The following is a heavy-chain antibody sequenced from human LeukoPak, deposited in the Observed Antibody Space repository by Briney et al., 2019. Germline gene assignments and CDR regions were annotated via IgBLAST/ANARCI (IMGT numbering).Heavy chain of an antibody. CDR3: ARALGYYYDSSGPRDIYYFDY. J-gene: IGHJ4*02. V-gene: IGHV3-48*03. D-gene: IGHD3-22*01. CDR2: ISSSGSTI. Sequence: PGGSLRLSCAASGFTFSSYEINWVRQAPGKGLEWVSYISSSGSTIYYADSVKGRFTISRDNAKNSLYLQMNSLRAEDTAVYYCARALGYYYDSSGPRDIYYFDYWGQGTLVTVSS. CDR1: GFTFSSYE.